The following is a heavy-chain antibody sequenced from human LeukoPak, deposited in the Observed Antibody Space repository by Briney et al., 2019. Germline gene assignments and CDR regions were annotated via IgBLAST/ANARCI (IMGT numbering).Heavy chain of an antibody. D-gene: IGHD3-22*01. CDR1: GGSISSGSYY. CDR3: AREGTYYYDSSGYWASGYYGVDV. J-gene: IGHJ6*02. V-gene: IGHV4-61*02. Sequence: PSETLSLTCTVSGGSISSGSYYWSWIRQPAGKGLEWIGRIYTSGSTNYNPSLKSRVTISVDTSKNQFSLKLSSVTAADTAVYYCAREGTYYYDSSGYWASGYYGVDVWGQGTTVTVSS. CDR2: IYTSGST.